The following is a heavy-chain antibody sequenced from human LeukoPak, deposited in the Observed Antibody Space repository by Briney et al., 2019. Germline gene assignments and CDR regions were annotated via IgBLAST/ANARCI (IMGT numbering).Heavy chain of an antibody. CDR2: IHYSGST. J-gene: IGHJ4*02. CDR3: ARVAGDNSLDY. CDR1: GGSISSSSSY. D-gene: IGHD3-16*01. V-gene: IGHV4-61*05. Sequence: PSETLSLTCTVSGGSISSSSSYWGWIRQPPGKGLEWIGYIHYSGSTNYNPSLKSRGTISVDTSKSQLSLKLSSVTVADTAVYYCARVAGDNSLDYWGQGTLVTVSS.